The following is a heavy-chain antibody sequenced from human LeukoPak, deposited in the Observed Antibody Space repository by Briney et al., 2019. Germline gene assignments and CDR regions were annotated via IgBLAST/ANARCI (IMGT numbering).Heavy chain of an antibody. Sequence: PSETLSLTCVVSTYSISDGYYWGWIRQPPGKGLEWIGSIYHSGSADYNPSLTSRVTISVDTSKNQFSLRLTSVTAADTAVYYCARNWATDYHFDYWGQGTLVTVPS. CDR3: ARNWATDYHFDY. CDR2: IYHSGSA. D-gene: IGHD3-16*01. V-gene: IGHV4-38-2*01. CDR1: TYSISDGYY. J-gene: IGHJ4*02.